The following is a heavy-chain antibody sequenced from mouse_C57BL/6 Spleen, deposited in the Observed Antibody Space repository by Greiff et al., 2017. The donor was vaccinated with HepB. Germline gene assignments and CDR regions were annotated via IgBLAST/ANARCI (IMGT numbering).Heavy chain of an antibody. V-gene: IGHV1-55*01. CDR2: IYPGSGST. CDR1: GYTFTSYW. J-gene: IGHJ4*01. D-gene: IGHD2-4*01. Sequence: QVQLKQPGAELVKPGASVKMSCKASGYTFTSYWITWVKQRPGQGLEWIGDIYPGSGSTNYNEKFKSKATLTVDTSSSTAYMQLSSLTSEDSAVYYCARGNDYDVAYAMDYWGQGTSVTVSS. CDR3: ARGNDYDVAYAMDY.